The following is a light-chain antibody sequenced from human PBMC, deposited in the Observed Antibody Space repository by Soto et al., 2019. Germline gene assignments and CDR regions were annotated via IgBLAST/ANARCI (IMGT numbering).Light chain of an antibody. CDR1: QCIRNY. J-gene: IGKJ2*01. V-gene: IGKV1-17*01. Sequence: IQRPQSPSSMSASVGYTFTVTCRASQCIRNYLHWFQQKPGKAPKRLISVAYTLQSGVPSRFSGSGSGTEFTLTISSLQPEDFETYDCLQHSSYPYTFGQGTKLEIK. CDR3: LQHSSYPYT. CDR2: VAY.